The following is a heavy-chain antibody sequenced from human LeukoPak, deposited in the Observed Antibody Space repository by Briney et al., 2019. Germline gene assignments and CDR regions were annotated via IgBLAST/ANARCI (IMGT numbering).Heavy chain of an antibody. CDR1: GYTLTELS. CDR3: ATNGAGEYDYVWGSYRS. V-gene: IGHV1-24*01. D-gene: IGHD3-16*02. J-gene: IGHJ5*02. Sequence: ASVKVSCKVSGYTLTELSMHWVRQAPGKGLEGVGGFDPEHGETIYAQKFQGRVTMTEDTSTDTAYMELSSLRSEDTAVYYCATNGAGEYDYVWGSYRSWGQGSLVTISS. CDR2: FDPEHGET.